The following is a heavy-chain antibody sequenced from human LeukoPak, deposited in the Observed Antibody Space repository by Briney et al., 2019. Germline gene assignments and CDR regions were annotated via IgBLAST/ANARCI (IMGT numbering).Heavy chain of an antibody. D-gene: IGHD6-13*01. CDR1: GFTFCTYA. CDR2: ISGSGGST. V-gene: IGHV3-23*01. J-gene: IGHJ4*02. CDR3: AKSKGSSWYGVDN. Sequence: PGGSLRLSCAASGFTFCTYAMSWVRQAPGKGLEWVSGISGSGGSTYYADSVKGRFTISRDTSKNTLYLEMNSLGAEDTPLYYCAKSKGSSWYGVDNWGQGTLVTVSS.